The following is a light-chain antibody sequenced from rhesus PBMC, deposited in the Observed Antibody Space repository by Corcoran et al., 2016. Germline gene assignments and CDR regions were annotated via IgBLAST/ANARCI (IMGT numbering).Light chain of an antibody. J-gene: IGKJ2*01. V-gene: IGKV1-33*02. Sequence: DIQMSQSPSSLSASVGDKVTITCLASQGISNALACYQQKPGNAPKLLIYAASGLESGVPSRCRGSRSGTDFTLTIRSLQPEDFSTYFCQQGYSTPYRFGQGTKVEIK. CDR1: QGISNA. CDR2: AAS. CDR3: QQGYSTPYR.